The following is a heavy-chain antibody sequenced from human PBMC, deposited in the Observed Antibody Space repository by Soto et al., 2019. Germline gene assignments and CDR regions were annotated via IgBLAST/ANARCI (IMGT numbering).Heavy chain of an antibody. CDR3: ARDRDDCSSTSCYAPTYYFDY. V-gene: IGHV1-69*04. J-gene: IGHJ4*02. CDR2: IIPILGIA. CDR1: VDAFSSYT. D-gene: IGHD2-2*01. Sequence: ASSVNVACKASVDAFSSYTSSWVRMNPGQGLEWMGRIIPILGIANYAQKFQGRVTITADKSTSTAYMELSSLRSEDTAVYYCARDRDDCSSTSCYAPTYYFDYWGQGTLVTVSS.